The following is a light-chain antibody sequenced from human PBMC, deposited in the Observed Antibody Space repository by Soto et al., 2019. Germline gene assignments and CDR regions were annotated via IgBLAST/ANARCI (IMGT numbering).Light chain of an antibody. V-gene: IGLV1-40*01. Sequence: QSVLTQPPSVSGAPGQRVTISCTGSSSNIGARYDVHWYQQLPGTAPKLLIYDNSNRPSGVPDRFSGSKSGTSASLAITGLQAEYEADYYCQSYDSSLSGAWVFGGGTKLTVL. CDR2: DNS. J-gene: IGLJ3*02. CDR1: SSNIGARYD. CDR3: QSYDSSLSGAWV.